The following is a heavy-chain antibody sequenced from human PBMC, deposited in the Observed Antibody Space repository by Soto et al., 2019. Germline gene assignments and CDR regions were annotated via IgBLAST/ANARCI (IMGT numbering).Heavy chain of an antibody. CDR3: AREVGDDFWSGYFAGPWFDP. V-gene: IGHV4-59*01. J-gene: IGHJ5*02. CDR2: IYYSGST. CDR1: GGSINTYH. Sequence: SETLSLTCTVSGGSINTYHWSWIRQPPGKGLEWIGYIYYSGSTNYNPSLKSRVTISVDTSKNQFSLKLSSVTAADTAVYYFAREVGDDFWSGYFAGPWFDPWGQGTLVTVSS. D-gene: IGHD3-3*01.